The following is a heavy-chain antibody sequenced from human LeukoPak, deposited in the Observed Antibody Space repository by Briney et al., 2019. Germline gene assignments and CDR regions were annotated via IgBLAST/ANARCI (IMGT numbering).Heavy chain of an antibody. CDR2: INWNGGST. CDR1: GFTFDDYG. Sequence: GGSLRLSCAASGFTFDDYGMSWVRHAPGKGLEWVSGINWNGGSTGYADSVKGRFTISRDNAKNSLYLQMNSLRAEDTALYYCARDNIAAPFDYWGQGTLVTVSS. D-gene: IGHD6-13*01. CDR3: ARDNIAAPFDY. V-gene: IGHV3-20*04. J-gene: IGHJ4*02.